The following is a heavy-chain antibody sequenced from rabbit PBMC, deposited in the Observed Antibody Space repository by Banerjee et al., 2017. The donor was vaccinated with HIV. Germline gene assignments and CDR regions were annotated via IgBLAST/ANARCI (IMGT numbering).Heavy chain of an antibody. CDR3: VRSTSGYDIGDL. Sequence: QSLEESGGDLVKPGASLTLTCTASGFSFSSSYNMCWVRQAPGKGLEWIACIYTSSGSTYYASWAKGRFTISKASSTTVTLQMTSLTAADTATYFCVRSTSGYDIGDLWGPGTLVTVS. CDR1: GFSFSSSYN. J-gene: IGHJ4*01. D-gene: IGHD1-1*01. V-gene: IGHV1S40*01. CDR2: IYTSSGST.